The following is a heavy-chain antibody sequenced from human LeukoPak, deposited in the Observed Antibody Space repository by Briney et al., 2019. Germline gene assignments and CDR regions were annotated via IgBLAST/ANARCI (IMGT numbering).Heavy chain of an antibody. CDR1: GFTFVSYS. J-gene: IGHJ4*02. V-gene: IGHV3-20*04. CDR2: IHWNGGSK. D-gene: IGHD6-6*01. Sequence: PGGSLRLSCAASGFTFVSYSFNWVRQAPGKGLEWVSGIHWNGGSKGYADSVKGRFTISRDNAKKSLDLQMNNLRAEDTGLYYCTRGSSSSIYYFDSWGQGTLITVSS. CDR3: TRGSSSSIYYFDS.